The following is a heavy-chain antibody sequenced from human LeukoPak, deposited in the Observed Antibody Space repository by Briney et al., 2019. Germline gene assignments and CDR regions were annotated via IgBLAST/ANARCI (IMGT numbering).Heavy chain of an antibody. J-gene: IGHJ4*02. CDR2: IKSDGSST. CDR1: GFTFSSYW. D-gene: IGHD6-13*01. Sequence: PGGSLRLSCAASGFTFSSYWMHWVRQAPGKGLVWVSRIKSDGSSTTYADSVEGRFTISRDNAKNTLYLQMNSLRAEDTAVYYCTRSQGSWPDYFDYWGREPWSPSP. V-gene: IGHV3-74*01. CDR3: TRSQGSWPDYFDY.